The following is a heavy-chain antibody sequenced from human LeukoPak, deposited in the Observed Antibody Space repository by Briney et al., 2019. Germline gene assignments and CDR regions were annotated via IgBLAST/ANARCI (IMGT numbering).Heavy chain of an antibody. CDR2: IYSGGST. Sequence: GGSLRLSCAASGFTVSSNYMSWVRQAPGKGLEWVSVIYSGGSTYYADSVKGRFTISRDNSKNMLYLQMNSLRAEDTAVYYCARDPRAAAPFYGMDVWGQGTTVTVSS. J-gene: IGHJ6*02. CDR3: ARDPRAAAPFYGMDV. CDR1: GFTVSSNY. D-gene: IGHD6-13*01. V-gene: IGHV3-53*01.